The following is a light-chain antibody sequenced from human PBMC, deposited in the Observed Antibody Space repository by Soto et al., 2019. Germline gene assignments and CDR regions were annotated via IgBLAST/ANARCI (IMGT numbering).Light chain of an antibody. Sequence: EIVLTQSPGTLSLSPGERATLSCRASQSVSSSYLAWYQQKPGQAPRLLIYGASSRATGIPDRFSGSGSGTEFTLTISRLEPEDFAVYYCQQYNNWPPEWTFGQGTKVDIK. V-gene: IGKV3-20*01. CDR1: QSVSSSY. CDR3: QQYNNWPPEWT. J-gene: IGKJ1*01. CDR2: GAS.